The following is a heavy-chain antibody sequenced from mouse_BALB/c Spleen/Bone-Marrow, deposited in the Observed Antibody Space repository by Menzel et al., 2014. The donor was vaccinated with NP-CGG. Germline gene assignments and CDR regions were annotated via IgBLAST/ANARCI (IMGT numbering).Heavy chain of an antibody. CDR1: GYSFTGYY. J-gene: IGHJ4*01. D-gene: IGHD2-14*01. CDR2: INPYNGTT. V-gene: IGHV1-31*01. CDR3: AKNYRYDGALDY. Sequence: VQLQQSGPELVKPGASVKISCKASGYSFTGYYMHWVKQSHVKSLEWIGRINPYNGTTSYNQNFKVKASFTVDKSSSTAYMELNSLTSEDSAVYYCAKNYRYDGALDYWGQGTSVTVSS.